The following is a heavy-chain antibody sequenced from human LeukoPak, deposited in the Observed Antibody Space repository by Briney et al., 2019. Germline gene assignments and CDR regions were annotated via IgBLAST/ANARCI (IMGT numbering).Heavy chain of an antibody. CDR1: GFILRNYW. CDR2: IKGDGSED. CDR3: ARDMGIYTNYGAY. D-gene: IGHD4-17*01. V-gene: IGHV3-7*01. J-gene: IGHJ4*02. Sequence: GGSLRLSCAASGFILRNYWMTWVRQPPGKGLEWVANIKGDGSEDEYVDSVKGRFTISRDNAQNSLFLQMDNLRGEDTAVYYCARDMGIYTNYGAYWGQGTLVTVSS.